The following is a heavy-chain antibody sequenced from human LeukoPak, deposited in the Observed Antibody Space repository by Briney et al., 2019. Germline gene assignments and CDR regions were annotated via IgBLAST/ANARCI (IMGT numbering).Heavy chain of an antibody. CDR1: GYTFINYG. J-gene: IGHJ2*01. CDR2: ISAYNGNT. V-gene: IGHV1-18*04. Sequence: ASVKVSCKAFGYTFINYGFSWVRQAPGQGLEWMGWISAYNGNTNYLQKFQGRVTMTTDTSTNTVYMELRSLRSDDTAVYYCARVSTNSRVAGYDPQWYFDLWGRGTPVTVSP. CDR3: ARVSTNSRVAGYDPQWYFDL. D-gene: IGHD5-12*01.